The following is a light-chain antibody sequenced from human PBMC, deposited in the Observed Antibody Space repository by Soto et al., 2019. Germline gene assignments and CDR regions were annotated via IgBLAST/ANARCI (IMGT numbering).Light chain of an antibody. CDR3: MQGTHWPWT. CDR1: QSLIHSDGNTY. Sequence: DVVMTQSPLSLPVTLGQPASISCRSSQSLIHSDGNTYLNWFQQRPGQSPRRLIYHVSDRDSGVPDRFSGSGSGTDFTLKISRVEAEDVGVYYCMQGTHWPWTFGQGTEVEIK. CDR2: HVS. J-gene: IGKJ1*01. V-gene: IGKV2-30*02.